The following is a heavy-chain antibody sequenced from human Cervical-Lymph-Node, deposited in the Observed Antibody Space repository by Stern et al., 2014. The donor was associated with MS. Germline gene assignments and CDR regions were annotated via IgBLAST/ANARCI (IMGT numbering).Heavy chain of an antibody. CDR1: GFTFDDYA. Sequence: EVQLEESGGGLVQPGRSLRLSCAASGFTFDDYAMHWVRQAPGKGLEWVSGISWNSGSIGYADSVKGRFTISRDNAKNSLYLQMNSLRAEDTALYYCAKDIGPGNPYYFDYWGQGTLVTVSS. V-gene: IGHV3-9*01. CDR3: AKDIGPGNPYYFDY. D-gene: IGHD4-23*01. CDR2: ISWNSGSI. J-gene: IGHJ4*02.